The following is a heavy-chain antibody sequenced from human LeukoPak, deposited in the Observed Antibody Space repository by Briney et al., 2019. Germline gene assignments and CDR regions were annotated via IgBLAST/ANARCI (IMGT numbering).Heavy chain of an antibody. J-gene: IGHJ4*02. CDR2: ISSSSSYI. Sequence: PGGSLRLSCAASGFTFSSYSMNWVRQAPGKGLEWVSSISSSSSYIYYADSVKGRFTISRDNAKNSLYLQMNSLRAEDTAVYYCARDSRRVTAKDLDYWGQGTLVTVSS. CDR3: ARDSRRVTAKDLDY. V-gene: IGHV3-21*01. D-gene: IGHD2-15*01. CDR1: GFTFSSYS.